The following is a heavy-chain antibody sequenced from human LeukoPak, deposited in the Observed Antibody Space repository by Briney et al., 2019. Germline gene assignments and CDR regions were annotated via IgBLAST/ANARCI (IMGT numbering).Heavy chain of an antibody. CDR1: GFTFSSYA. V-gene: IGHV3-23*01. CDR2: ISGSGGST. J-gene: IGHJ4*02. D-gene: IGHD3-10*01. Sequence: TGGSLRLSCAASGFTFSSYAMSWVRQAPGKGLEWVSGISGSGGSTYYVDSVKGRFTISRDNSKNTLYLQMNSLRAEDTAVYYCAKDRSGIILVRGVISPIDYWGQGTLVTVSS. CDR3: AKDRSGIILVRGVISPIDY.